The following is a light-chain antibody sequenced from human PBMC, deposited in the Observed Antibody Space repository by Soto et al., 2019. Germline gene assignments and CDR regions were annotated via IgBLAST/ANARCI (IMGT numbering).Light chain of an antibody. J-gene: IGKJ3*01. CDR2: EAS. Sequence: DIQMTQSPSSLSASVGDRVNITCRASQNINTYLNWYQQKPGKAPKLLIFEASSLQSGVPSRFSGSGYRTDFTLTISSLQPEDFATYYCQQSSTAPFTFGPGTKVDIK. CDR1: QNINTY. V-gene: IGKV1-39*01. CDR3: QQSSTAPFT.